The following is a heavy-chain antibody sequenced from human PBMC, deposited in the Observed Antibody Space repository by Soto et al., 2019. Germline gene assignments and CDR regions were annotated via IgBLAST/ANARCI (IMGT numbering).Heavy chain of an antibody. Sequence: PSETLSLTCTVSGASISSSYWSWIRQSPGKGLEWIAYVHDSGSTKYNPSLRRRVTASVDTSRNQFSLKLSSVPAADTAVYYCARGYYDTNGQSNTFDVWGQGTMVTVSS. CDR2: VHDSGST. V-gene: IGHV4-59*01. CDR3: ARGYYDTNGQSNTFDV. D-gene: IGHD2-8*01. J-gene: IGHJ3*01. CDR1: GASISSSY.